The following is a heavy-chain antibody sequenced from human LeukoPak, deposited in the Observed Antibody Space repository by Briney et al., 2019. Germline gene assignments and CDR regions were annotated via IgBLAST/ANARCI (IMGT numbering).Heavy chain of an antibody. Sequence: GGSLRLSCAASGLTATNAWMNWVRQAPGKGLEWVGRIASKTDGGTTDYAAPVKCRFTISRDDSKNTLFLQMNSLKTEDTAVYYCTTGIRGDCGQGTLVTVSS. CDR3: TTGIRGD. J-gene: IGHJ4*02. CDR2: IASKTDGGTT. V-gene: IGHV3-15*04. CDR1: GLTATNAW.